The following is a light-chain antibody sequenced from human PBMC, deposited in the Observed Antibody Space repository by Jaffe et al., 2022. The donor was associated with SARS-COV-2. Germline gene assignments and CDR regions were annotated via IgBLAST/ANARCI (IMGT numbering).Light chain of an antibody. Sequence: QSVLTQPPSASGTPGQRVTISCSGSTSSIGSNTVNWYHQLPGTAPKLLIYSNNQRPSGVPDRFSGSKSGTSASLAISGLQSEDEADYYCAAWDDSLNGVVFGGGTKLTVL. CDR2: SNN. V-gene: IGLV1-44*01. CDR3: AAWDDSLNGVV. J-gene: IGLJ2*01. CDR1: TSSIGSNT.